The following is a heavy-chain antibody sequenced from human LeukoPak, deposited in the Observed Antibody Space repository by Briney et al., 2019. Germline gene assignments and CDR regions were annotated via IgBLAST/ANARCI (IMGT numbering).Heavy chain of an antibody. CDR3: ASRHGGDY. J-gene: IGHJ4*02. V-gene: IGHV4-39*01. CDR2: IYYSGST. CDR1: GFTFSSYSMN. D-gene: IGHD3-16*01. Sequence: AGGSLRLSRAASGFTFSSYSMNWVRQPPGKGLEWIGSIYYSGSTYYNPSLKSRVTISVDTSKNQFSLKLSSVTAADTAVYYCASRHGGDYWGQGTLVTVSS.